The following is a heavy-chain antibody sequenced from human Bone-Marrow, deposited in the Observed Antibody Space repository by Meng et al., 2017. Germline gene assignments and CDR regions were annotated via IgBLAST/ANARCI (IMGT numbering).Heavy chain of an antibody. CDR2: INHSGST. V-gene: IGHV4-34*01. J-gene: IGHJ6*02. D-gene: IGHD3-16*01. CDR3: ARVSLGYYYYGMDV. Sequence: QVLLQQWGAGLLKPSETLSLTCAVYGGSFSVYYWSWIRQPPGKWLEWIGEINHSGSTNYNPSLKSRVTISVDTSKNQFSLKLSSVTAADTAVYYCARVSLGYYYYGMDVWGQGTTVTVSS. CDR1: GGSFSVYY.